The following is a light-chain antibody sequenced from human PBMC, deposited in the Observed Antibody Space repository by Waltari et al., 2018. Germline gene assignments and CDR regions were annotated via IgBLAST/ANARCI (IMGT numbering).Light chain of an antibody. CDR3: QAWDNSTVV. J-gene: IGLJ2*01. V-gene: IGLV3-1*01. CDR2: QDN. Sequence: SYELTQPPSVSVSPGQTASITCSGDKLGARYACWYQQKPGQSPILVIYQDNKRPSGIPERFSGSNSGNTATLTISGTQAMDEADYYCQAWDNSTVVFGGGTKLTVL. CDR1: KLGARY.